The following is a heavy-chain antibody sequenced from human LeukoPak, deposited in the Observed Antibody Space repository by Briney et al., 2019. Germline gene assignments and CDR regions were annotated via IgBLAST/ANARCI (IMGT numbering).Heavy chain of an antibody. CDR1: GGSISSSSYY. Sequence: SETLSLTCTVSGGSISSSSYYWGWIRQPPGKGLEWIGSIYYSGSTYYNPSLKTRVTVSVDTSKNQFSLKLSSVTAADTAVYYCATGTPNYYYYYMDVWGKGTTVTVSS. CDR2: IYYSGST. J-gene: IGHJ6*03. D-gene: IGHD1-14*01. CDR3: ATGTPNYYYYYMDV. V-gene: IGHV4-39*07.